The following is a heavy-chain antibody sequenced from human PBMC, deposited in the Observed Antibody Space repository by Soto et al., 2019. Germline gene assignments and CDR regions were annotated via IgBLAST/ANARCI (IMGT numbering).Heavy chain of an antibody. CDR2: IYHSGST. D-gene: IGHD6-13*01. V-gene: IGHV4-4*02. CDR1: GVSISSSNW. CDR3: ARAAMGGSSWPFDY. Sequence: SETLSLTCAVSGVSISSSNWWSWVRQPPGKGLEWIGEIYHSGSTNYNPSLKSRVTISVDKSKNQFSLKLSSVTAADTVVYYCARAAMGGSSWPFDYWGQGTLVTVSS. J-gene: IGHJ4*02.